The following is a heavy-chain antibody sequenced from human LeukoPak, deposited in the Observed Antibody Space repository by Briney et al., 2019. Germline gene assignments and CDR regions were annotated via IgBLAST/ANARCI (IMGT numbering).Heavy chain of an antibody. CDR1: GYTFTSYY. D-gene: IGHD5-24*01. Sequence: EASVKVSCKASGYTFTSYYMHWVRQAPGQGLEWMGIINPSGGSTSYAQKFQGRVTITADKSTSTAYMELSSLRSEDTAVYYCATPPRDGYNPELSYWGQGTLVTVSS. V-gene: IGHV1-46*01. CDR2: INPSGGST. J-gene: IGHJ4*02. CDR3: ATPPRDGYNPELSY.